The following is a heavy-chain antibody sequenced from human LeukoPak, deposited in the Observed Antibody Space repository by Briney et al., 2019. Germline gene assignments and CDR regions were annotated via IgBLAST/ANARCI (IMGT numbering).Heavy chain of an antibody. CDR1: GITLSNYG. V-gene: IGHV3-23*01. CDR2: ISDSGGRT. Sequence: GGSLRLSCAVSGITLSNYGMSWVRQAPGKGLEWVAGISDSGGRTNYADSVKGRFTISRDNPKNTLYLQMNSLRAEDTAIYYCARHAGTTVTPIDYWGQGTLVTVSS. D-gene: IGHD4-17*01. J-gene: IGHJ4*02. CDR3: ARHAGTTVTPIDY.